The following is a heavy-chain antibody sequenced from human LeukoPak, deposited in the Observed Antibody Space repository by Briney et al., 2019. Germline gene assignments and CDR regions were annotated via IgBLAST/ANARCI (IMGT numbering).Heavy chain of an antibody. D-gene: IGHD4-17*01. V-gene: IGHV1-69*13. J-gene: IGHJ4*02. CDR3: EISVTRDIDY. Sequence: ASVKVSCKASGGTFSSYAISWVRQAPGQGLEWMGGIIPIFGTANYAQKFQGRVTITADESTSTAYMELSSLRSEDAAVYYCEISVTRDIDYWGQGTLVTVSS. CDR1: GGTFSSYA. CDR2: IIPIFGTA.